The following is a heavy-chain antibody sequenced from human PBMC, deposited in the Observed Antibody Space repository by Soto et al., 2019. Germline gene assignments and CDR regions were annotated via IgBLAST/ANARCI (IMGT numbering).Heavy chain of an antibody. V-gene: IGHV5-10-1*01. CDR3: ARHKGYCSSTSCYWISAFDI. Sequence: PGESLKISCKGSGYSFTCYWISWVCQMPGKGLEWMGRIDPSDSYTNYSPSFQGHVTISADKSISTAYLQWSSLKASDTAMYYCARHKGYCSSTSCYWISAFDIWGQGTMVTVSS. CDR2: IDPSDSYT. CDR1: GYSFTCYW. J-gene: IGHJ3*02. D-gene: IGHD2-2*01.